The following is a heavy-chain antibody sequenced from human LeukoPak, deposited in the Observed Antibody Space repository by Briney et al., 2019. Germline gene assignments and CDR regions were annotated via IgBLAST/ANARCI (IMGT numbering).Heavy chain of an antibody. CDR3: ARGSSSSGLPFDI. J-gene: IGHJ3*02. CDR2: IYPGDSDA. D-gene: IGHD6-6*01. Sequence: GESLQISCKGSGYRFTSYWIGWVRQMPGKGLEWMGIIYPGDSDARYSPSFQGQVTISVDKSINTAYLQWSRLKASDTAMYYCARGSSSSGLPFDIWGQGTMVTVSS. V-gene: IGHV5-51*01. CDR1: GYRFTSYW.